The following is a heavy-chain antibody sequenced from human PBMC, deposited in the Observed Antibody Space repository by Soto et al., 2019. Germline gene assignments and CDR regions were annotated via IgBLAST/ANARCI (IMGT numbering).Heavy chain of an antibody. CDR3: ARGRGYSYGPYSFDY. CDR1: GGSISSSNW. D-gene: IGHD5-18*01. V-gene: IGHV4-4*02. CDR2: IYYSGTT. J-gene: IGHJ4*02. Sequence: SETLSLTCAVSGGSISSSNWWSWVRQPPGKGLEWIGDIYYSGTTYHNPSLRSRLTISGDASKNQFSLKLSSVTDADTALYYCARGRGYSYGPYSFDYWCPGLLVTVFS.